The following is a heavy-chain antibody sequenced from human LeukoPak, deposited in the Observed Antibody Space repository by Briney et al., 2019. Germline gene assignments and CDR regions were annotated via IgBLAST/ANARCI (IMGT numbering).Heavy chain of an antibody. D-gene: IGHD6-19*01. CDR1: GFTFSSSA. V-gene: IGHV3-30*04. CDR2: ISYDGSKK. J-gene: IGHJ4*02. Sequence: GGSLRLSCAASGFTFSSSAMQWVRQAPGKGLEWVAVISYDGSKKYYADSVKGRFTISRDDSKNTLYLQMNSLRGENTAVYYCARSRRASTSGWYDYFDYWGRGTLVTVSS. CDR3: ARSRRASTSGWYDYFDY.